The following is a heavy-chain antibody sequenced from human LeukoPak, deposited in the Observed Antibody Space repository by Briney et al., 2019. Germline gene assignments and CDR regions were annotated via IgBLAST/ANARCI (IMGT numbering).Heavy chain of an antibody. J-gene: IGHJ4*02. V-gene: IGHV3-30*04. Sequence: PGGSLRLSCAASGFTFGSYAMSWVRQAPGKGLEWVAFISYHGEDTHTIDSVKGRFTITRDNSGKTMYLQMNNLKIEDTAVYYCARDGPLPGTGLAVWGQGTLVIVSS. CDR1: GFTFGSYA. D-gene: IGHD6-19*01. CDR2: ISYHGEDT. CDR3: ARDGPLPGTGLAV.